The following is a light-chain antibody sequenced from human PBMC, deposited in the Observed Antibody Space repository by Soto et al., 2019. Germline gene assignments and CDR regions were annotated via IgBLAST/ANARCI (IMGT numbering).Light chain of an antibody. Sequence: DIQMTQSPSTLSASVGDRVTITCRASQSISIYLAWYQQEPGKAPKLLIYRASGLETGVPSRFSGSGSGTEFTLTISCLQPDDFATYYCQQYDSYPRTFGQGPRVEIK. CDR1: QSISIY. CDR3: QQYDSYPRT. CDR2: RAS. J-gene: IGKJ1*01. V-gene: IGKV1-5*03.